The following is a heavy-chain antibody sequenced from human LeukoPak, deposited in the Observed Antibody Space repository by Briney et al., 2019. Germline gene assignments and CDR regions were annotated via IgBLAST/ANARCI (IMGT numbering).Heavy chain of an antibody. Sequence: PSQTLSLTCAVSGGSISSGGYSWSWIRQPPGKGLEWIGYIYHSGSTYYNPSLKSRVTISADRSKNQFSLKLSSVTAADTAVYYCASSSSWPPEGYWGQGTLVTVSS. CDR2: IYHSGST. CDR3: ASSSSWPPEGY. J-gene: IGHJ4*02. D-gene: IGHD6-13*01. V-gene: IGHV4-30-2*01. CDR1: GGSISSGGYS.